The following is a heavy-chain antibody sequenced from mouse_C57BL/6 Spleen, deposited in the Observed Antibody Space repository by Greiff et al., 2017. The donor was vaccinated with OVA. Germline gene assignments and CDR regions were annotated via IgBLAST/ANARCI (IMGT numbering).Heavy chain of an antibody. D-gene: IGHD1-1*01. CDR2: IYPGSGST. J-gene: IGHJ2*01. CDR3: ARDGYSLRYFDY. V-gene: IGHV1-55*01. CDR1: GYTFTSYW. Sequence: QVQLQQSGAELVKPGASVKMSCKASGYTFTSYWITWVKQRPGQGLEWIGDIYPGSGSTNYNEKFKSKATMTVDTSSSTAYMQLSSLTSEDSAVYYCARDGYSLRYFDYWGQGTTLTVSS.